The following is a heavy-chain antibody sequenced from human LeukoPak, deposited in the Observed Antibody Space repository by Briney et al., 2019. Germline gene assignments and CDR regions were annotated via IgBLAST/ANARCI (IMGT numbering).Heavy chain of an antibody. CDR2: IYSGGST. CDR1: GFTVSSNY. J-gene: IGHJ6*03. V-gene: IGHV3-53*01. CDR3: ASRTVTSYYYYYMDV. D-gene: IGHD4-17*01. Sequence: QAGGSLRLSCAASGFTVSSNYMSWVRQAPGKGLEWVSVIYSGGSTYYADSVKGRFTISRDNSKNTLYLQMNSLRAEDTAVYYCASRTVTSYYYYYMDVWGKGTTVTISS.